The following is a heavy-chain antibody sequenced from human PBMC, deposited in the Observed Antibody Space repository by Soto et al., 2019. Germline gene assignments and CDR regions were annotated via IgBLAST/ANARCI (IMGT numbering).Heavy chain of an antibody. CDR3: ARARQQWLTSPLDP. J-gene: IGHJ5*02. V-gene: IGHV3-30*03. Sequence: QVQLVESGGGVVQPGGSLRLSCVASGFNFRTYGMHWVRQAPGKGLEWVANIFYDGISKYYADAVRGGLSVSRDNSKNTPDLQMTSLKEEDTAVYYCARARQQWLTSPLDPWGQGTLVTVSS. CDR2: IFYDGISK. CDR1: GFNFRTYG. D-gene: IGHD6-19*01.